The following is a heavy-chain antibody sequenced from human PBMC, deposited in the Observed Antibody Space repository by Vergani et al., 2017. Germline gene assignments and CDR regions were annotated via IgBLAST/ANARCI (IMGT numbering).Heavy chain of an antibody. CDR3: ARDYSVTHVAVRVGRFFDS. CDR1: ENTFSSYP. Sequence: QVQLVQSGAEVKKPGSSVKVSCKASENTFSSYPFSWVRQASGQGLEWMGRIIPMVDVTNYAPKFKGRVTITTNKSTCTAYMELTGLTSEDTAIYYCARDYSVTHVAVRVGRFFDSWGRETLVTVAS. V-gene: IGHV1-69*04. CDR2: IIPMVDVT. J-gene: IGHJ4*02. D-gene: IGHD4-17*01.